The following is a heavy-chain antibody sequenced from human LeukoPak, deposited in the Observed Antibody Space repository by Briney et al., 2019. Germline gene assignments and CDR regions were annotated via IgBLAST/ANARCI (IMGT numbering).Heavy chain of an antibody. Sequence: GESLMISCQCSGYSFTTDSIGWVRQLPGKGLEWMGIIYPDDSDTTYSPSFQGQVTISVDKSITTAFLQWSSLKASDTAMYYCARQAYASSLDAFDIWGQGTMVTVSS. CDR3: ARQAYASSLDAFDI. V-gene: IGHV5-51*01. CDR1: GYSFTTDS. J-gene: IGHJ3*02. D-gene: IGHD2-2*01. CDR2: IYPDDSDT.